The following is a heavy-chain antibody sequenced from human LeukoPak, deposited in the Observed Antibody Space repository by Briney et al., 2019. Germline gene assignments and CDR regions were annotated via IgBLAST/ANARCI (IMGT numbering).Heavy chain of an antibody. Sequence: SGGSLRLSCAASGFTFSSYEMNWVRQAPGKGLEWVSYISSSGSTIYYADSVKGRFTISRDNAKNSLYLQMNSLRAEDTAVYYCAKEGKTRNWNYYQAKSVYWGQGTLVTVSS. J-gene: IGHJ4*02. CDR1: GFTFSSYE. V-gene: IGHV3-48*03. D-gene: IGHD1-7*01. CDR3: AKEGKTRNWNYYQAKSVY. CDR2: ISSSGSTI.